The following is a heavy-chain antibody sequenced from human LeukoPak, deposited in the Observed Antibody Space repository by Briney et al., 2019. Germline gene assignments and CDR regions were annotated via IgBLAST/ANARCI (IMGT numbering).Heavy chain of an antibody. V-gene: IGHV3-7*01. Sequence: TGGALRLSCAASGFTFSSYWMNWVRQAPGKGLEWVANIKQDGNEKYYVDSVKGRFTISRDNTKNSLYVQMNSLRVEDTAVYYCAKPITASGATDAFHIWDQGTMVTVSS. CDR3: AKPITASGATDAFHI. D-gene: IGHD3-3*01. CDR1: GFTFSSYW. CDR2: IKQDGNEK. J-gene: IGHJ3*02.